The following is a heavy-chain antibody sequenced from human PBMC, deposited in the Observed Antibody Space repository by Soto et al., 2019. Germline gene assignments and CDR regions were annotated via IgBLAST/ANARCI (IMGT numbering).Heavy chain of an antibody. CDR1: GDSIRGSNYY. CDR3: ARLYGTAAALRGYYYYYGMDV. D-gene: IGHD6-13*01. J-gene: IGHJ6*02. Sequence: SETLSLTCTVSGDSIRGSNYYWGWIRQPPGKGLEWIGTIYYSGNTYSNPSLKSRVTISVDTSKSQFSLKLTSVTAADTAVYYCARLYGTAAALRGYYYYYGMDVWGQGTTVTVSS. V-gene: IGHV4-39*01. CDR2: IYYSGNT.